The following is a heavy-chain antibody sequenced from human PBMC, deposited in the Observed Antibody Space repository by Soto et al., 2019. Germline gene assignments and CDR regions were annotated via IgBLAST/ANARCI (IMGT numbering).Heavy chain of an antibody. CDR2: IIPIFGTA. CDR1: GVTVSSES. Sequence: SVKVSCKASGVTVSSESICWVHHSPRKGLEWMGGIIPIFGTANYAQKFQGRVTITADESTSTAYMELSSLRSEDTAVYYCARDSGYGSENYYYYGMDVWGQGTTVTVSS. V-gene: IGHV1-69*13. CDR3: ARDSGYGSENYYYYGMDV. D-gene: IGHD3-10*01. J-gene: IGHJ6*02.